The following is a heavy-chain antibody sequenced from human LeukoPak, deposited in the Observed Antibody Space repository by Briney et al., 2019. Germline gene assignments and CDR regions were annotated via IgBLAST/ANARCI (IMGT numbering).Heavy chain of an antibody. Sequence: GRSLRLSCAASGFTFNTYAMHWVRQAPGKGLEWVAVISYDGSTKYYADSVKGRFTISRDNSKNTLYLQMNSLRAEDTAVYSCAVPQWELLNWGQGTLVTVSS. V-gene: IGHV3-30-3*01. CDR3: AVPQWELLN. J-gene: IGHJ4*02. D-gene: IGHD1-26*01. CDR2: ISYDGSTK. CDR1: GFTFNTYA.